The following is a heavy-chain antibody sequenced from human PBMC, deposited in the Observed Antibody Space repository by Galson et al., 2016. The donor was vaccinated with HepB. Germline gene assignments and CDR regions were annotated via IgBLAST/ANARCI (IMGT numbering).Heavy chain of an antibody. J-gene: IGHJ4*02. D-gene: IGHD2-2*01. Sequence: SLRLSCAASGFTFHDAWMSWVRQAPGKGLEWVGRVKSGNYGAATDYAAPVKGRFIISRDDSTNTVFLHMNSLKTEDPAVYHCTFLSQPAPRPTSIDYWGRGTLVTVSS. V-gene: IGHV3-15*01. CDR1: GFTFHDAW. CDR2: VKSGNYGAAT. CDR3: TFLSQPAPRPTSIDY.